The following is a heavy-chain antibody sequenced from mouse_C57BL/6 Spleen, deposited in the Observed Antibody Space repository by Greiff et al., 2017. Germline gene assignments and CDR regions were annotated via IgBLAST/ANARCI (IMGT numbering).Heavy chain of an antibody. CDR3: AYSNYWYFDG. CDR1: GYTFTSYG. D-gene: IGHD2-5*01. V-gene: IGHV1-81*01. Sequence: QVQLQQSGAELARPGASVKLSCKASGYTFTSYGISWVKQRTGQGLEWIGEIYPRSGNTYYNEKFKGKATLTADKSSSTAYMELRSLTSEDSAVYFCAYSNYWYFDGWGTGTTVTVSS. J-gene: IGHJ1*03. CDR2: IYPRSGNT.